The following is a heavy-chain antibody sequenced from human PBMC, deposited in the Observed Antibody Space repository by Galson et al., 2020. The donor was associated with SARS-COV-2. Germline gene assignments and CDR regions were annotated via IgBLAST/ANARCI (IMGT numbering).Heavy chain of an antibody. CDR3: ARDLGNAIDP. CDR1: GFTFSSYA. D-gene: IGHD1-1*01. CDR2: ISYDGSNK. Sequence: TGGSLRLSCAASGFTFSSYAIHWVRQAPGKGLEWVAVISYDGSNKYYADSVKGRFTISRDNSKNTLYLQMNSLRAEDTAVYYCARDLGNAIDPWGQGTLVTVSS. J-gene: IGHJ5*02. V-gene: IGHV3-30-3*01.